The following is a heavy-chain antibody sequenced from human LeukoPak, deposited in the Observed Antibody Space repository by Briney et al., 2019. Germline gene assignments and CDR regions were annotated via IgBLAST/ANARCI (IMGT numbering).Heavy chain of an antibody. CDR2: IYTSGST. CDR1: GGSVNSGNYY. D-gene: IGHD1-26*01. Sequence: SETLSLTCTVSGGSVNSGNYYWTWIRQPAGKGLEWIGRIYTSGSTNYNPSLKSRVAISIDASKNQFSLRLSSVTAADTAVYYCTRGGELMNFWGQGTLVTVSS. CDR3: TRGGELMNF. V-gene: IGHV4-61*02. J-gene: IGHJ4*02.